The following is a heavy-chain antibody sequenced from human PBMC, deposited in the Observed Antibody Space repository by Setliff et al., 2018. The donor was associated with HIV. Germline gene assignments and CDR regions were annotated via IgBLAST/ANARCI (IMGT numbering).Heavy chain of an antibody. J-gene: IGHJ1*01. V-gene: IGHV1-2*02. CDR3: ARDPAPSSSASYFQH. CDR2: INPSSGGT. CDR1: GDTFSTFA. Sequence: ASVKVSCKASGDTFSTFAIIWVRQAPGQGLEWMGWINPSSGGTNYAQKFRGTVTMTRDTSINTAYMELSSLRSEDTAVYYCARDPAPSSSASYFQHWGQGTPVTVSS. D-gene: IGHD6-6*01.